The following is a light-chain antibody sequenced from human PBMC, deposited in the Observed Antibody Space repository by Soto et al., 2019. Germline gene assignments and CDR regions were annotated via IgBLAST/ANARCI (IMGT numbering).Light chain of an antibody. CDR3: QQYDNLPIT. J-gene: IGKJ5*01. CDR2: DAS. Sequence: DIQMTQSPSTLSASVGERVTITCQASQDISNYLNWYQQKPGKAPKLLIYDASNLETGVPSRFSGSGSGTDFTFTISSLQPEDIATYYCQQYDNLPITFGQGTRLEI. V-gene: IGKV1-33*01. CDR1: QDISNY.